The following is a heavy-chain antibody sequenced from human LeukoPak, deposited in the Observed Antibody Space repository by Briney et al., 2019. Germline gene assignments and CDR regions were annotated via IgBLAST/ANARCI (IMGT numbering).Heavy chain of an antibody. CDR1: GGSISSSTYY. CDR2: IYTSGST. J-gene: IGHJ6*03. D-gene: IGHD4-17*01. CDR3: ARDLGEYGDYESNTRLPYYYYMDV. V-gene: IGHV4-39*07. Sequence: SETLSLTCTVSGGSISSSTYYWGWIRQPPGKGLEWIGRIYTSGSTNYNPSLKSRVTMSVDTSKNQFSLKLSSVTAADTAVYYCARDLGEYGDYESNTRLPYYYYMDVWGKGTTVTVSS.